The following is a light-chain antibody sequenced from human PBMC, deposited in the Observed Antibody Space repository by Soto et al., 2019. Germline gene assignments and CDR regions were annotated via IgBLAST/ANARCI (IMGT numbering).Light chain of an antibody. V-gene: IGKV3-11*01. Sequence: EIVLTQSPATLSLSPGERATLSCRASQSVSIYLAWYQQKPGQAPRLLINDASSRASGIPARFSGSGSGTDFTITISSLEPEDFAVYYCQQRSNWPRLTFGGGTRVEIK. CDR2: DAS. J-gene: IGKJ4*01. CDR3: QQRSNWPRLT. CDR1: QSVSIY.